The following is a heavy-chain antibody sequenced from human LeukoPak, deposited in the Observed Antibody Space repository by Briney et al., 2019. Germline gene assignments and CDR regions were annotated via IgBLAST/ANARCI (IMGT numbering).Heavy chain of an antibody. D-gene: IGHD7-27*01. J-gene: IGHJ4*02. CDR1: GGSISSSSYY. CDR3: ARLLGIPNPFDS. V-gene: IGHV4-61*05. Sequence: PSETLSLTCTVSGGSISSSSYYWSWIRQPPGKGLEWIGYVHYSGNTNYNSSLKTRVTISVDTSKNQFSLKLTSLTAADTAVYYCARLLGIPNPFDSWGQGTLVTVSS. CDR2: VHYSGNT.